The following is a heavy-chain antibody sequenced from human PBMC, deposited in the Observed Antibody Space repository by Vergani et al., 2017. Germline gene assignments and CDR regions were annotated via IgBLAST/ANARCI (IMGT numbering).Heavy chain of an antibody. D-gene: IGHD4-11*01. CDR3: ARVNTETNGHLYYYYYIDV. J-gene: IGHJ6*03. Sequence: QVQLQQWGGGLLKPSETLSLTCVVNGGSFTSYHWTWIRQSPGEGLEWVGDIDHTGRPDYNPSLKSRLTMSVDKSRNHFSLTLNSVTATDTAIYFCARVNTETNGHLYYYYYIDVWGQGTAVTVS. CDR2: IDHTGRP. V-gene: IGHV4-34*01. CDR1: GGSFTSYH.